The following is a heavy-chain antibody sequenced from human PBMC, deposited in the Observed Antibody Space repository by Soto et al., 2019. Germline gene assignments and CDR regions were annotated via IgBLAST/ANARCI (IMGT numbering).Heavy chain of an antibody. J-gene: IGHJ5*02. CDR1: GGSISSGGYS. V-gene: IGHV4-30-2*01. CDR2: IYHSGST. CDR3: FDP. Sequence: SETLSLTCAVSGGSISSGGYSWSWIRQPPGKGLEWIGYIYHSGSTYYNPSLKSRVTISVDRSKNQFSLKLSSVTAADTAGFGWFDPWGQGTLVTVSS.